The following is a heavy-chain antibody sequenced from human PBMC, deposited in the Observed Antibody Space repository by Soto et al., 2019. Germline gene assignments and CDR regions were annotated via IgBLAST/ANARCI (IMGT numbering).Heavy chain of an antibody. CDR3: VRDSRWGHV. Sequence: GVLRLSCAASGFTFSDYYMTWIRQAPGKGLEWLSDISGSGDNIYNADSVKGRFTISRDNAKNSLYLQMNSLRVEDTAVYFCVRDSRWGHVWGQGTTGTVSS. CDR1: GFTFSDYY. V-gene: IGHV3-11*01. D-gene: IGHD3-16*01. J-gene: IGHJ6*02. CDR2: ISGSGDNI.